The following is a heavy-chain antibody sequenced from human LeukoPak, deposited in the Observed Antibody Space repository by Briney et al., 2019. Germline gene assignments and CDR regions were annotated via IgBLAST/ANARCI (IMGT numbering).Heavy chain of an antibody. D-gene: IGHD3-10*01. CDR1: GGSISSYY. Sequence: SSETLSLTCTVSGGSISSYYWSWIRQPPGKGLEWIGYIYYSGSTNYNPSLKSRVTISVDTSKNQFSLRLSSVTAADTAVYYCARDHRGSGSRYYYYYMDVWGKGTTVTISS. CDR3: ARDHRGSGSRYYYYYMDV. CDR2: IYYSGST. J-gene: IGHJ6*03. V-gene: IGHV4-59*12.